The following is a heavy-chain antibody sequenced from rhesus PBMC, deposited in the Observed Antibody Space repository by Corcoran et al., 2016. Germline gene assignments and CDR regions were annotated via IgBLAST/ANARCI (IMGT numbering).Heavy chain of an antibody. CDR2: IYGSVGSP. CDR3: ATRYYNFWSGSFDAFDF. V-gene: IGHV4-147*01. D-gene: IGHD3-3*01. CDR1: GGSISGYY. J-gene: IGHJ3*01. Sequence: QVQLQESGPGLVKPSETLSLTCAVSGGSISGYYWSWIRQPPGTGLAWIGRIYGSVGSPTYNPSLKRRVTISTDTSKNQFSLKLSSVTAADTAVYYCATRYYNFWSGSFDAFDFWGQGLRVTVSS.